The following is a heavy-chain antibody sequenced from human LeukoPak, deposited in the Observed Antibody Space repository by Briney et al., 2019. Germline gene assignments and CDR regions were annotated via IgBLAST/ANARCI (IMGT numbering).Heavy chain of an antibody. CDR2: IYYSGTT. CDR3: ARSPFNLYFDL. Sequence: SETLSLTCTVSGDSLSDSANYWAWVRQPPGKGLEWIGSIYYSGTTFYNPSLKSRVTVSMETSKNQLFLKLTSVTAADTAVYFCARSPFNLYFDLWGQGALVPVSS. J-gene: IGHJ4*02. CDR1: GDSLSDSANY. D-gene: IGHD2-2*02. V-gene: IGHV4-39*07.